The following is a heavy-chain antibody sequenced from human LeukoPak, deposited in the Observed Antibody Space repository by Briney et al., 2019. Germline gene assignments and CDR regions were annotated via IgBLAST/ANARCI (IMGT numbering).Heavy chain of an antibody. V-gene: IGHV3-33*01. CDR3: ARDHRWELPTY. CDR1: GFTFSSYG. Sequence: GGSLRLSCAASGFTFSSYGMHWVRQAPGKGLEWVAVIWYDGSNKYYADSVKGRFTISRDNSKNTLYLQMNSLRAEDTAVYYCARDHRWELPTYWGQGTLVTVSS. D-gene: IGHD1-26*01. CDR2: IWYDGSNK. J-gene: IGHJ4*02.